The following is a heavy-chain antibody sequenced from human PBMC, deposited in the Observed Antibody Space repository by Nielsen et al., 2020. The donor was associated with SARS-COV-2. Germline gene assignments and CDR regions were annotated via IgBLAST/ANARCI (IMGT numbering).Heavy chain of an antibody. V-gene: IGHV3-7*03. CDR1: GFTFGTYW. J-gene: IGHJ6*02. D-gene: IGHD3-16*01. CDR3: SKGMMGFYYGMDV. Sequence: GESLKISCAVSGFTFGTYWMSWVRQAPGKGLERVANIQVSGSERDYVGSVKGRFTISRDNVKNALFLQMNSLRAEDTAVYYCSKGMMGFYYGMDVWGQGTTVTVSS. CDR2: IQVSGSER.